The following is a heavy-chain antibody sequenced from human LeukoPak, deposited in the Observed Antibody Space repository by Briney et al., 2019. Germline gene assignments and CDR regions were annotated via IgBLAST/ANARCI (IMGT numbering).Heavy chain of an antibody. CDR3: ARVYGDYSYFDY. CDR2: ISSSSSYI. V-gene: IGHV3-21*01. D-gene: IGHD4-17*01. J-gene: IGHJ4*02. CDR1: GFTFSSYN. Sequence: GSLRLSCAASGFTFSSYNMNWVRQAPGKGLEWVSSISSSSSYIYYADSVKGRFTISRDNAKNSLYLQMNSLRAEDTAVYYCARVYGDYSYFDYWGQGTLVTVSS.